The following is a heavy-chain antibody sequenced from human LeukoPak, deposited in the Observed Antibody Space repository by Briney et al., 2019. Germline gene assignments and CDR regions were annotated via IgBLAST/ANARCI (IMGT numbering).Heavy chain of an antibody. CDR3: ARGRGYSGYDQFDY. Sequence: GASVKVSCKASGYTFTSYDINWVRQATGQGLEWMGWMNPNSGNTGYAQKFQGRVTMTRNTSISTAYMELSSLRSEDTAVYYCARGRGYSGYDQFDYWGQGTLVTVSS. CDR2: MNPNSGNT. D-gene: IGHD5-12*01. V-gene: IGHV1-8*01. CDR1: GYTFTSYD. J-gene: IGHJ4*02.